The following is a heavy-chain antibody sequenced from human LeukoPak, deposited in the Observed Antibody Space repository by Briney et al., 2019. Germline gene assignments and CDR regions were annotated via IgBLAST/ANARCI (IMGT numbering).Heavy chain of an antibody. CDR3: ARDKGYSSGWLLY. J-gene: IGHJ4*02. D-gene: IGHD6-19*01. CDR1: GFTFSSYA. Sequence: GGSLRLSCAASGFTFSSYAMHWVRQAPGKGLEWVAIISYDGSNKYYADSVKGRFTISRDNAKNSPYLQMNSLRAEDTAVYYCARDKGYSSGWLLYWGQGTLVTVPS. CDR2: ISYDGSNK. V-gene: IGHV3-30-3*01.